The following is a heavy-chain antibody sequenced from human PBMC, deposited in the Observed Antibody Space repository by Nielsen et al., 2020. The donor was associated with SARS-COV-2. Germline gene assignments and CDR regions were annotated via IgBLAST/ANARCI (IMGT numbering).Heavy chain of an antibody. V-gene: IGHV1-2*06. D-gene: IGHD6-19*01. CDR2: INPNSGGT. CDR1: GYTFTGYY. Sequence: ASVKVSCKASGYTFTGYYMHWVRQAPGQGFEWMGRINPNSGGTNYAQKFQGRVTMTRDTSISTAYMELSRLRSDDTAVYYCARSIAVAVPWFDPWGQGTLVTVSS. J-gene: IGHJ5*02. CDR3: ARSIAVAVPWFDP.